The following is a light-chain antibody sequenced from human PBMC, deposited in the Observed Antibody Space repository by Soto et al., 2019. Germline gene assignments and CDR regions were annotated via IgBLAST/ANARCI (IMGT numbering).Light chain of an antibody. CDR2: GAS. CDR1: QSVSSN. Sequence: EIVMTQSPVTLSVSPVEGATLSCKASQSVSSNLAWYQQKPGQAPRLLIYGASSRATGIPDRFSGSGSGTDFTLTISRLEPEDFAVYYCQQYGSSPKTFGQGTKVDI. J-gene: IGKJ1*01. CDR3: QQYGSSPKT. V-gene: IGKV3-20*01.